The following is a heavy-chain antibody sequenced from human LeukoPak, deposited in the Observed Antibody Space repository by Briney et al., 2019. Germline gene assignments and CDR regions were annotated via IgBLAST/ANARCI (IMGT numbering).Heavy chain of an antibody. Sequence: TGGSLRLSCAASAFTFRSYGMHWVRQAPGKGLEWVANIEGDGSRIYYADSVKGRFTISRDNAKNSVYLQMNRLRVEDTALYYCARDESPDDSNGWYDALDMWGQGTMVTVSS. V-gene: IGHV3-7*01. J-gene: IGHJ3*02. CDR2: IEGDGSRI. CDR3: ARDESPDDSNGWYDALDM. CDR1: AFTFRSYG. D-gene: IGHD6-19*01.